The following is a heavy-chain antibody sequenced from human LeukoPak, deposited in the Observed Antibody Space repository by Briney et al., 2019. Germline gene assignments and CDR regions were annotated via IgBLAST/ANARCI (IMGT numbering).Heavy chain of an antibody. Sequence: GGSLRLSCAASGFSFSNYAMSWVRQAPARGPEWASSMKGGGETFYADSVKGRFTLSRDDSRNTVYLQLNNLRVEDTAIYYCAKANWVSNADAVWWGQGTQVTVSS. V-gene: IGHV3-23*01. D-gene: IGHD1-1*01. CDR2: MKGGGET. CDR1: GFSFSNYA. J-gene: IGHJ4*02. CDR3: AKANWVSNADAVW.